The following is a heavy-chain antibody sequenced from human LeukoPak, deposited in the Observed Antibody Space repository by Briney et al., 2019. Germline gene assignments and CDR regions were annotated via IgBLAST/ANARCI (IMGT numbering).Heavy chain of an antibody. V-gene: IGHV4-4*08. CDR2: ISSSETT. CDR1: GGSITGYH. J-gene: IGHJ3*02. CDR3: ARRNDFDI. Sequence: SETLSLTCTVSGGSITGYHWSWIRRPPGKGLEWIGYISSSETTEYKPSLKSRVTISADTSKNQFSLKLTSVTAADTAIYYCARRNDFDIWGQGTMVTVSS.